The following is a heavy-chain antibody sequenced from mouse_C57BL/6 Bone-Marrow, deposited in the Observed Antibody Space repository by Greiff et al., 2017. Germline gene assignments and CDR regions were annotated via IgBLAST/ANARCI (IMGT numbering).Heavy chain of an antibody. CDR1: GFNIKDDY. V-gene: IGHV14-4*01. D-gene: IGHD2-5*01. CDR2: IDPENGDT. Sequence: EVQLQASGAELVRPGASVKLSCTASGFNIKDDYMHWVKQRPEQGLEWIGWIDPENGDTEYASKFQGKATITADTSSNTAYLQLSSLTSEDTAVYYCTVYYSNSHFDYWGQGTTLTVSS. CDR3: TVYYSNSHFDY. J-gene: IGHJ2*01.